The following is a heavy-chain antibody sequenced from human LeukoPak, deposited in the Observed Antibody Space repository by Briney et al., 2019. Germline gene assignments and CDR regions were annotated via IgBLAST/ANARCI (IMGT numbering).Heavy chain of an antibody. V-gene: IGHV1-2*02. CDR1: GYTFTGYY. CDR2: INPNSGGT. CDR3: ARDRPRGYSYGCNWFDP. J-gene: IGHJ5*02. D-gene: IGHD5-18*01. Sequence: ASVKVSCKASGYTFTGYYMHWVRQAPGQGLEWMGWINPNSGGTNYAQKFQGRVTMTRDTSISTAYMELSRLRSDDTAVYYCARDRPRGYSYGCNWFDPWGQGTLVTVSS.